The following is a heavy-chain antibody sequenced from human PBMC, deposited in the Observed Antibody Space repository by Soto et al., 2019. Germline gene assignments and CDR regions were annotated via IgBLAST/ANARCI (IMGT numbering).Heavy chain of an antibody. CDR2: INPSRGGT. J-gene: IGHJ5*02. CDR3: ARGFGFDP. V-gene: IGHV1-2*04. CDR1: GYTFTGYY. Sequence: ASVKVSCKASGYTFTGYYMHWVRQAPGQGRGWMGWINPSRGGTNYAQKFQGWVTMTRDTSISTAYMELSRLRSDDTAVYYCARGFGFDPWGQGTLVTVSS.